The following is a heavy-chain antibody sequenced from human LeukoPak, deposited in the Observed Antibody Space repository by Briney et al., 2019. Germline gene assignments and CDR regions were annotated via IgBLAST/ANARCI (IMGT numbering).Heavy chain of an antibody. V-gene: IGHV3-53*01. J-gene: IGHJ4*02. CDR1: GFIVRNKY. CDR3: ARGGIQLWLPMAD. D-gene: IGHD5-18*01. CDR2: IYTGGST. Sequence: GFLRLSCAASGFIVRNKYMSWVRQAPGRGLEWVSIIYTGGSTYYADSVKGRFTISRDNSKNTLYLQMNSLRVEDTAVYYCARGGIQLWLPMADWGQGTLVTVSS.